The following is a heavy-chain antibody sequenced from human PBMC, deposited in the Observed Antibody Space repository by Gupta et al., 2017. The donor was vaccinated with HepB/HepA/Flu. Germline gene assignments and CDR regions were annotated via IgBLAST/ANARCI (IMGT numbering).Heavy chain of an antibody. CDR2: IYWDDDK. D-gene: IGHD3-22*01. J-gene: IGHJ4*02. Sequence: TLKDSGPTLVKPTPPPTLTCPFSGFSLSTSGVGVAWIRQPPGKSLEWLALIYWDDDKRYSPSLKSRLAISQDTSKYQVVLTMTNMDPVDTATYYCARWDRSGYHYFFDYWGQGTLVTVAS. V-gene: IGHV2-5*02. CDR1: GFSLSTSGVG. CDR3: ARWDRSGYHYFFDY.